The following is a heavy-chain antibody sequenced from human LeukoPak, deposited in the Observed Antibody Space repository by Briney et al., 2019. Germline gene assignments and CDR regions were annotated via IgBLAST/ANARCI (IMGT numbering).Heavy chain of an antibody. J-gene: IGHJ5*02. D-gene: IGHD6-19*01. CDR1: GYSISSGYY. CDR2: IYHSGST. CDR3: ARDMEGSGWYWFDL. Sequence: PSETLSLTCTVSGYSISSGYYWGWIRQPPGKGLEWIGSIYHSGSTYYNPSLKSRVTISVDTSKNQFSLKLSSVTATDTGEYFCARDMEGSGWYWFDLWGQGTLVTVSS. V-gene: IGHV4-38-2*02.